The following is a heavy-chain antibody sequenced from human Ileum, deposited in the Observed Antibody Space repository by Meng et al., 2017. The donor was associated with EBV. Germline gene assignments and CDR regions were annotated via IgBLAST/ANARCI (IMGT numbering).Heavy chain of an antibody. Sequence: QVQLQASGPGLVKPSGTLSVTCAVSGDSISSNNWWSWVRQSPGKGLEWIAEIHHSGTTTYNPSLKSRVTISVDKSENHFSLKLTSVTAADTAVYYCARGSDYIWGIWGQGTLVTVSS. CDR3: ARGSDYIWGI. D-gene: IGHD3-16*01. CDR1: GDSISSNNW. CDR2: IHHSGTT. V-gene: IGHV4-4*02. J-gene: IGHJ4*02.